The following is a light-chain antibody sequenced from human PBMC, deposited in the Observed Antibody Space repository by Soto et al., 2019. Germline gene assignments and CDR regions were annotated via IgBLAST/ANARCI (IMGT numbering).Light chain of an antibody. J-gene: IGLJ1*01. CDR2: DVS. CDR3: SSYTSSTTDV. V-gene: IGLV2-14*01. CDR1: SSDVGGYNF. Sequence: QSVLAQPASVSGSPGQSITISCTGTSSDVGGYNFVSWYQQHPGKAPKLMIYDVSNRPSGVSNRFSGSKSGNTASLTISGLQAEDEADYYCSSYTSSTTDVFGTWTKVTVL.